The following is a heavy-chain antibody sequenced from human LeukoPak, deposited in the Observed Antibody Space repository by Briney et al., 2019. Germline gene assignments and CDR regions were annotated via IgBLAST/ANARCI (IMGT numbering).Heavy chain of an antibody. J-gene: IGHJ4*02. CDR2: IRSKGNTYAT. V-gene: IGHV3-73*01. D-gene: IGHD3-22*01. Sequence: GGSLRLSCAASGFTFSGPAMHWVRQASGKGLEWVGRIRSKGNTYATAYAASVKGRFTISRDDSKNTAYLQMNSLKTEDTAVYYCTRGPDYYDSSGLDYWGQGTLVTVSS. CDR1: GFTFSGPA. CDR3: TRGPDYYDSSGLDY.